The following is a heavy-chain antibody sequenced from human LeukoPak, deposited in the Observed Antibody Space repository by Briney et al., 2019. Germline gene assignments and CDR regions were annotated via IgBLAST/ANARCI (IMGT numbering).Heavy chain of an antibody. CDR2: ISAYNGNT. Sequence: ASVKVSCKASGYTFTSYGISWVRQAPGQGLEWMGWISAYNGNTNYAQKLQGRVTMTTDTSTSIAYMELRSLRSDDTAVYYCARGITMIVVVIFDYWGQGTLVTVSS. J-gene: IGHJ4*02. V-gene: IGHV1-18*01. CDR3: ARGITMIVVVIFDY. D-gene: IGHD3-22*01. CDR1: GYTFTSYG.